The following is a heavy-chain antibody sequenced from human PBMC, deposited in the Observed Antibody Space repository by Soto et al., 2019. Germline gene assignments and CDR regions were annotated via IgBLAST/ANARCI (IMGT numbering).Heavy chain of an antibody. Sequence: HVQLQESGPGQVKPSETLSLTCSVSGGSLSGFPWIWIRQPPGEGLEWVGYIYHTWRSNYYPSLKSRLNISLDMSRNQFSLQLTSVTAADTALYYCARVSNEYGGNGAFDYWGLGTLVTVSS. V-gene: IGHV4-59*01. J-gene: IGHJ4*02. CDR3: ARVSNEYGGNGAFDY. D-gene: IGHD4-17*01. CDR2: IYHTWRS. CDR1: GGSLSGFP.